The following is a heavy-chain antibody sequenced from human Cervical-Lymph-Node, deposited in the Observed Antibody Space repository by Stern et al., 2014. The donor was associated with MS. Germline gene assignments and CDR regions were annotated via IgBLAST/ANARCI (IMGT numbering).Heavy chain of an antibody. V-gene: IGHV3-30*01. D-gene: IGHD2/OR15-2a*01. CDR3: ARVWATFSVHYYYGMDV. CDR2: ISYDGSDK. Sequence: VQLVESGGGVVQPGRSLRLSCAASGFTLSSYDLHWVRQAPGKGLEWVASISYDGSDKYYANYVKGRFTISRDNSKNTLDLQMNSLRPEDTALYYCARVWATFSVHYYYGMDVWGQGTTVTVSS. CDR1: GFTLSSYD. J-gene: IGHJ6*02.